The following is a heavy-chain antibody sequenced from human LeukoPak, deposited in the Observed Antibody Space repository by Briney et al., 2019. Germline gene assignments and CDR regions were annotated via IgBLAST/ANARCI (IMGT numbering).Heavy chain of an antibody. J-gene: IGHJ4*02. D-gene: IGHD5-18*01. CDR1: GGSISSYY. CDR3: ARGGYSYGYEPYFDY. Sequence: SETLSLTCTVSGGSISSYYWSWIRQPPGKGLEWIGYIYYSGSTNYNPSLKSRVTISVDTSKNQFSLKLSSVTAADTAVYHCARGGYSYGYEPYFDYWGQGTLVTVSS. V-gene: IGHV4-59*12. CDR2: IYYSGST.